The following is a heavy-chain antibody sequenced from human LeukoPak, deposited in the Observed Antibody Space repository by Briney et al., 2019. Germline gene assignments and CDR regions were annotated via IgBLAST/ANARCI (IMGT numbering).Heavy chain of an antibody. D-gene: IGHD6-13*01. CDR2: IKHDVSEI. V-gene: IGHV3-7*01. CDR1: GFTFTSYW. CDR3: ASDPLSSSSFDY. J-gene: IGHJ4*02. Sequence: GGSLRLSCAASGFTFTSYWMSWVRQAPGKGLEWVANIKHDVSEIYYVDSVKGRFTISRDNSKNTRYLQMNSLRAEDTAVYYCASDPLSSSSFDYWGQGTLVTVSS.